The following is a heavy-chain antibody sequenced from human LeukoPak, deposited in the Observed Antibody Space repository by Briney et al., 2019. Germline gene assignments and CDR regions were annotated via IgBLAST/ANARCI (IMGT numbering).Heavy chain of an antibody. D-gene: IGHD5-24*01. Sequence: GGSLRLSCAASGFTFSSYAMSWVRQAPGKGLEWVSVIYSGGSTYYADSVKGRFTISRDNAKNTVYLEMNSLSVEDTATYYCIRDFRSADLWGQGTLVTVTS. CDR1: GFTFSSYA. J-gene: IGHJ5*02. V-gene: IGHV3-23*03. CDR3: IRDFRSADL. CDR2: IYSGGST.